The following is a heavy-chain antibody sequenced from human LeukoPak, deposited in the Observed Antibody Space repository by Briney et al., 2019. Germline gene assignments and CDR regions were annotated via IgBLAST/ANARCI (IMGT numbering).Heavy chain of an antibody. V-gene: IGHV4-34*01. CDR1: GESFSGYY. CDR2: INHSGST. D-gene: IGHD1-26*01. CDR3: AGRGSSFDY. Sequence: SETLSLTCAVYGESFSGYYWSWIRQPPGKGLEWIGEINHSGSTNYNPSLKSRVTISVDTSKNQFSLKLSSVTAADTAVYYCAGRGSSFDYWGQGTLVTVSS. J-gene: IGHJ4*02.